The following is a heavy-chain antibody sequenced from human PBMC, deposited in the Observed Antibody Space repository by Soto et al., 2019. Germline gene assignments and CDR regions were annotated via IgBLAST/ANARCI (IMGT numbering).Heavy chain of an antibody. Sequence: QAQLQQWGAGLLKPSETLSLTCAVYGGSFSGYYWSWIRQPPGKGLEWIGEINHSGSTNYNPSLKSRVTISVGTSKNQFSLKLSSVTAADTAVYYCAREAVVPAAMPFDPWGQGTLVTVSS. CDR2: INHSGST. V-gene: IGHV4-34*01. CDR3: AREAVVPAAMPFDP. J-gene: IGHJ5*02. CDR1: GGSFSGYY. D-gene: IGHD2-2*01.